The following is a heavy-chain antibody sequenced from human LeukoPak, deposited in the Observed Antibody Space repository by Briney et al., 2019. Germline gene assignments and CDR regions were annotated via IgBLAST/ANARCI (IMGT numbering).Heavy chain of an antibody. J-gene: IGHJ3*02. CDR2: INWNGGST. CDR1: GFTFDDYG. Sequence: PGGSLRLSCAASGFTFDDYGMSWVRQAPGKGLEWVSGINWNGGSTGYADSVKGRFTISRDNSKNTLFLQLNSLRSDDTAVYFCAREVSGAFDTWGQGTMVTVSS. CDR3: AREVSGAFDT. V-gene: IGHV3-20*04.